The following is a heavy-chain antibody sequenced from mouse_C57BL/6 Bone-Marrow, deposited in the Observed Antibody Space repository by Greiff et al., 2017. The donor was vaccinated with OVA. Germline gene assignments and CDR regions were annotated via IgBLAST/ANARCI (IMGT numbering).Heavy chain of an antibody. Sequence: EVQGVESGGGLVKPGGSLKLSCAASGFTFSSYAMSWVRQTPEKRLEWVATISDGGSYTYYPDNVKGRFTISRDNAKNNLYLQMSHLKSEDTAMYYCARDHYDYDTYFDVWGTGTTVTVSS. CDR1: GFTFSSYA. CDR2: ISDGGSYT. D-gene: IGHD2-4*01. V-gene: IGHV5-4*01. CDR3: ARDHYDYDTYFDV. J-gene: IGHJ1*03.